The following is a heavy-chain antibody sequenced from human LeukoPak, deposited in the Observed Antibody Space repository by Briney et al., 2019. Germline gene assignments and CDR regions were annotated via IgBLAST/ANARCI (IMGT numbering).Heavy chain of an antibody. Sequence: GGSLRLSCAASGFTFSSYSMNWVRQAPGKGLEWVSSISSSSSYIYYADSVKGRFTISRDNAKNSLYLQMNSLRAEDTAVYYCATSTYYDFWSGYYTLGYGGQGTLVTVSS. V-gene: IGHV3-21*01. CDR2: ISSSSSYI. J-gene: IGHJ4*02. CDR1: GFTFSSYS. D-gene: IGHD3-3*01. CDR3: ATSTYYDFWSGYYTLGY.